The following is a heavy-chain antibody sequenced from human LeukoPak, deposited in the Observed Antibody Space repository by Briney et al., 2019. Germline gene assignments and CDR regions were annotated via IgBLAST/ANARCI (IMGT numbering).Heavy chain of an antibody. V-gene: IGHV3-23*01. CDR1: GFTFHTYA. Sequence: PGGSLRLSCVGSGFTFHTYAMTWVRQAPGKGLEWVSSLTPSGGHTFYSDSTKGRFTISRDNSKNTLYLQINGLRPDDTALYYCTRGLVSGISDDTPFKYWGQGVLVTVSS. D-gene: IGHD3-10*01. CDR2: LTPSGGHT. J-gene: IGHJ4*02. CDR3: TRGLVSGISDDTPFKY.